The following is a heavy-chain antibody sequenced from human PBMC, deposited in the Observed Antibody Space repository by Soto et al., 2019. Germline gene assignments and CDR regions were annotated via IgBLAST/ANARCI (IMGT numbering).Heavy chain of an antibody. D-gene: IGHD5-18*01. CDR2: IWHDGSVK. Sequence: QVQLVESGGGVVQPGRSLRLSCAASEFAFSSHAMHWVRQAPGKGLAWVAVIWHDGSVKYYADSVKGRFTISRDNSKNTLYLEMSSLRDEDTAVYYCARDGNIQVWTYYYYNMDVWGQGTTVTVSS. V-gene: IGHV3-33*01. CDR3: ARDGNIQVWTYYYYNMDV. CDR1: EFAFSSHA. J-gene: IGHJ6*02.